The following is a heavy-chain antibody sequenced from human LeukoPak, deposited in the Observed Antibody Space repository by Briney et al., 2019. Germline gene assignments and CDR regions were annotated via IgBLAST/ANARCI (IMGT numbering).Heavy chain of an antibody. CDR2: ISYDGSNK. J-gene: IGHJ4*02. V-gene: IGHV3-30*18. Sequence: GGSLRLSCAASGFTFSSYGMHWVRQAPGKGLEWVAVISYDGSNKYYADSVKGRFTISRDNSKNTLYLQMNSLRAEDTAVYYCAKDSISSDYGDYGPPDYWGQGTLVTVSS. CDR1: GFTFSSYG. CDR3: AKDSISSDYGDYGPPDY. D-gene: IGHD4-17*01.